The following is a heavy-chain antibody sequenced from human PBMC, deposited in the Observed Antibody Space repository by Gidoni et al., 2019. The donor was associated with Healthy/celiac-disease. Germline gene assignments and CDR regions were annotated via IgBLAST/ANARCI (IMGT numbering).Heavy chain of an antibody. Sequence: CPASGFTFDDYGMSWVRQAPGKGLEWVSGINWNGGSTGYADSVKGRFTISRDNAKNSLYLQMNSLRAEDTALYYCARDLPLKDIVVVPVFDYWGQGTLVTVSS. CDR1: GFTFDDYG. V-gene: IGHV3-20*04. D-gene: IGHD2-2*01. CDR3: ARDLPLKDIVVVPVFDY. CDR2: INWNGGST. J-gene: IGHJ4*02.